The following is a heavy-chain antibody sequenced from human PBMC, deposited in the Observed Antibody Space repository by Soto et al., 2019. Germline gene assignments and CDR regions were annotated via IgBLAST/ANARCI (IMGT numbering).Heavy chain of an antibody. Sequence: EVQLVESGGGLVQPGGSLKLSCSASGFTFSTSWMSWVRQAPGKGLEWVANIKQDGSEEYYVDSVKGRFTVSRDNAKNSRYLQMNSLRVEDTAVYFCARGPRHSDAYWGLGTLVTVSS. D-gene: IGHD5-18*01. J-gene: IGHJ4*02. CDR3: ARGPRHSDAY. CDR2: IKQDGSEE. CDR1: GFTFSTSW. V-gene: IGHV3-7*05.